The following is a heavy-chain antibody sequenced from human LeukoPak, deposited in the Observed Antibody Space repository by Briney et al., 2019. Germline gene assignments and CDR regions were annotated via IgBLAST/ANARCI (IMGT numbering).Heavy chain of an antibody. V-gene: IGHV3-33*01. Sequence: PGGSLRLSCAASGFTFSSYGMHWVRQAPGKGLEGVAVIWYDGSNKYYADSVKGRFTISRDNSKNTLYLQMNSLRAEDTAVYYCARDSSDYDFWSGYDYWGQGTLVTVSS. CDR3: ARDSSDYDFWSGYDY. J-gene: IGHJ4*02. CDR2: IWYDGSNK. CDR1: GFTFSSYG. D-gene: IGHD3-3*01.